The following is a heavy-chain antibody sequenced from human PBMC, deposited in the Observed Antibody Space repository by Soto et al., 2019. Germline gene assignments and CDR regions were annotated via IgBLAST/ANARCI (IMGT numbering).Heavy chain of an antibody. Sequence: GASVKVSCKASGGTFSSYAISWVRQAPGQGLEWMGGIIPIFGTANYAQKFQGRVTITADESTSTAYMELSSLRSEDTAVYYCASSRIGYYDSRGPFDYWGQGTLVTVSS. D-gene: IGHD3-22*01. V-gene: IGHV1-69*13. J-gene: IGHJ4*02. CDR1: GGTFSSYA. CDR3: ASSRIGYYDSRGPFDY. CDR2: IIPIFGTA.